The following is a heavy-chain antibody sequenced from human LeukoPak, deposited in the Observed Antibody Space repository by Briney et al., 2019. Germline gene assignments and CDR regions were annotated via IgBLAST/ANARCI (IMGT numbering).Heavy chain of an antibody. Sequence: PGGSLRLSCAASGFTFSSYAMSWVRQAPGKGLEWVSGLSGSGGATYYADSVKGRFTISRDTSKSTLYLQMNSLRAEDTALYYCAKEYVHFDYWGQGTLVTVSS. D-gene: IGHD3-16*01. J-gene: IGHJ4*02. CDR2: LSGSGGAT. CDR1: GFTFSSYA. CDR3: AKEYVHFDY. V-gene: IGHV3-23*01.